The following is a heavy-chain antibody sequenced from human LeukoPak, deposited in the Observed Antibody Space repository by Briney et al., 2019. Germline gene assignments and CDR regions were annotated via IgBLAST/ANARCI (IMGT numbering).Heavy chain of an antibody. CDR2: ITGSGGGT. D-gene: IGHD2-15*01. V-gene: IGHV3-23*01. CDR1: GFNLNNYA. CDR3: ARDGCSGGSCQTASYYYYMDV. Sequence: PGGSLRLSCAVSGFNLNNYAMSWVRQAPGKGLEWVSTITGSGGGTFYADSVKGRFTISRDNAKNSLYLQMNSLRAEDTAVYYCARDGCSGGSCQTASYYYYMDVWGEGTTVTISS. J-gene: IGHJ6*03.